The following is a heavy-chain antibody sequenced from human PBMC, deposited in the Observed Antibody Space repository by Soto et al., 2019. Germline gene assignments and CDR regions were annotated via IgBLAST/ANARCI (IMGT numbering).Heavy chain of an antibody. CDR1: GFTFSNSS. CDR3: ARGQGGYGLNWFDT. Sequence: GGSLRLSCAASGFTFSNSSMNWVRQAPGKGLEWVSYISSSSSMIYYADSVKGRFIISRDNVKKSLSLQMNSLGDEDTAVYFCARGQGGYGLNWFDTWGQGTLVTVYS. CDR2: ISSSSSMI. J-gene: IGHJ5*02. D-gene: IGHD6-25*01. V-gene: IGHV3-48*02.